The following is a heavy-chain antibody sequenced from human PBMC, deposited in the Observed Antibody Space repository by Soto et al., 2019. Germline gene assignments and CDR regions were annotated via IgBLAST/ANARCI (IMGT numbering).Heavy chain of an antibody. CDR1: GFTFKNYD. J-gene: IGHJ4*02. CDR3: AKDRQFRSYYESAGHYNN. Sequence: EVQLLESGGGLVQPGGSLRLSCVASGFTFKNYDMRWVRQAPGKGLEWVSGISRSGGVTYYADSVKGRFTISRDNSKNTLYLQMNSLRVNDTAVYYCAKDRQFRSYYESAGHYNNWGQGTLVTVSS. V-gene: IGHV3-23*01. D-gene: IGHD3-10*01. CDR2: ISRSGGVT.